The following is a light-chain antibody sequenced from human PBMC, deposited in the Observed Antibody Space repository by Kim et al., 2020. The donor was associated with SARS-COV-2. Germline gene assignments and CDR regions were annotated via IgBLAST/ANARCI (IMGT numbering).Light chain of an antibody. CDR3: SSYTRSSTNYV. V-gene: IGLV2-14*03. CDR2: AVS. CDR1: SSDGGGYNY. J-gene: IGLJ1*01. Sequence: QPITISCTDTSSDGGGYNYVSWYQQHPGKAPKLMIYAVSNRPSGVSNRFSGSKSSNTASLTISGLQAKDEADYYCSSYTRSSTNYVFGTGTKVTVL.